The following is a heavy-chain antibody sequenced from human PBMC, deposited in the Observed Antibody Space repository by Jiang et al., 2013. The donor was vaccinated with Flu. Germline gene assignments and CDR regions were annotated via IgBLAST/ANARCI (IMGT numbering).Heavy chain of an antibody. V-gene: IGHV1-8*01. CDR1: GYTFTSYD. Sequence: SVKVSCKASGYTFTSYDINWVRQATGQGLEWMGWMNPNSGNTGYAQKFQGRVTMTRNTSISTAYMELSSLRSEDTAVYYCARGMSFAANYYDSSGYYYGMDVWGQGTTVTVSS. CDR3: ARGMSFAANYYDSSGYYYGMDV. J-gene: IGHJ6*02. CDR2: MNPNSGNT. D-gene: IGHD3-22*01.